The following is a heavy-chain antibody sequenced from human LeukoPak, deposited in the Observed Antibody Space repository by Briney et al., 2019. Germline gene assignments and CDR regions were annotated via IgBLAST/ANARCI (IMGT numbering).Heavy chain of an antibody. CDR2: ISGSGGST. V-gene: IGHV3-23*01. D-gene: IGHD3-10*01. CDR1: GFTFSSYG. Sequence: GRSLRLSCAASGFTFSSYGIHWVRQAPGKGLEWVSAISGSGGSTSYADSVKGRFTISRDNSKNTLYLQMNSLRAEDTAVYFCAKGMVRGIINNYFVYWGQGTLVTVSS. CDR3: AKGMVRGIINNYFVY. J-gene: IGHJ4*02.